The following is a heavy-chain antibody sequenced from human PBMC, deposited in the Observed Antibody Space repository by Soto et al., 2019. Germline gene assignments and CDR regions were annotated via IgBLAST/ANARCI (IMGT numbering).Heavy chain of an antibody. CDR1: GGPVSSSTYY. Sequence: SETLSLTCTVSGGPVSSSTYYWGWIRQPPGKGLEWIGSFYYSGTTYYNPSLKSRVTISGDTSKNQFSLKLNSVTASDTAVYYCARAPTSSGWTFDYWGQGTLVTVSS. V-gene: IGHV4-39*01. CDR3: ARAPTSSGWTFDY. J-gene: IGHJ4*02. CDR2: FYYSGTT. D-gene: IGHD6-19*01.